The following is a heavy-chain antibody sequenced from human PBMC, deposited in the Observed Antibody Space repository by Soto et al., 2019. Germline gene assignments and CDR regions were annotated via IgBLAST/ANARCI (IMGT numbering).Heavy chain of an antibody. V-gene: IGHV1-46*03. J-gene: IGHJ4*02. D-gene: IGHD4-4*01. CDR2: INPSGGST. Sequence: VASVKVSCKASGYTFTSYYMHWVRQAPGQGLEWMGIINPSGGSTSYAQKFQGRVTMTRDTSTSTVYMELSSLRSEDTAVYYCARGSARGLQYTPLDYWGQGTLVTVSS. CDR1: GYTFTSYY. CDR3: ARGSARGLQYTPLDY.